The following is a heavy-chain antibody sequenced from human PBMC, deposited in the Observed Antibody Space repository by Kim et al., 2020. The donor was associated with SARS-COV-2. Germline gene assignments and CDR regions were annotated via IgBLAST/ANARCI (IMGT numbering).Heavy chain of an antibody. D-gene: IGHD2-2*01. CDR1: GFTFTSYA. CDR3: AKGLGYCSSISCRNSAPFDP. Sequence: GGSLRLSCAASGFTFTSYAMSWVRQAPGKGLEWVSSISGSGGATYYADSVKGRFTISRDNSKNTLYLQMKSLRAGDTAVYYCAKGLGYCSSISCRNSAPFDPWGQGTLVTVSS. V-gene: IGHV3-23*01. J-gene: IGHJ5*02. CDR2: ISGSGGAT.